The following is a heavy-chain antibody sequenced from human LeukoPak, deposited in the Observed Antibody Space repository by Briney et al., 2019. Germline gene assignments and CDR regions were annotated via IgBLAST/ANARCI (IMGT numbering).Heavy chain of an antibody. V-gene: IGHV1-2*02. D-gene: IGHD6-19*01. CDR1: GYTFTVYY. Sequence: ASVKVSCKASGYTFTVYYMHWVPQAPGQGLEWMGWINPNSGGTNYAQKFQGRVTMTRDTSISTAYMELSRLRSDDTAVYYCARYPIAVANFDYWGQGTLVTVSS. CDR2: INPNSGGT. CDR3: ARYPIAVANFDY. J-gene: IGHJ4*02.